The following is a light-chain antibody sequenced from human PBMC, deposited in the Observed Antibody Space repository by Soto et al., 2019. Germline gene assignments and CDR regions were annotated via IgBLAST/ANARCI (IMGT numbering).Light chain of an antibody. CDR1: QSVTNNY. Sequence: IVLTQSPGTLSLSPGERATLSCRASQSVTNNYLAWYQQKPGQAPSLLMYGVSSRAISIPDRFSGSGSGTDFTLTISRLEPEDFALYYCQQYSASPWTFGQGTKVEIK. J-gene: IGKJ1*01. CDR2: GVS. CDR3: QQYSASPWT. V-gene: IGKV3-20*01.